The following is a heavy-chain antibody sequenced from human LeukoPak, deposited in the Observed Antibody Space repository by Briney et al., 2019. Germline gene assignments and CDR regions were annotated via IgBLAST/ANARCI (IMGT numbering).Heavy chain of an antibody. V-gene: IGHV5-51*01. CDR1: GYSFTSYW. D-gene: IGHD5-18*01. Sequence: GESLKISCKGSGYSFTSYWIGRVRQMPGKGLEWMGIIYPGDSDTRYSPSFQGQVTISADKSISTAYLQWSSLKASDTAMYYCARSPLDTAMAGGSFDYWGQGTLVTVSS. CDR3: ARSPLDTAMAGGSFDY. CDR2: IYPGDSDT. J-gene: IGHJ4*02.